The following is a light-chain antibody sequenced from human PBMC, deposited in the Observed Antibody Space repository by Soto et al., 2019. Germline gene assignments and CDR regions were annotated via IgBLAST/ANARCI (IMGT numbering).Light chain of an antibody. CDR1: SSDVGGYNY. CDR3: SSYTTSNTRQIV. Sequence: QSALTQPASVSGSPGQSITISCTGTSSDVGGYNYVSWYQHHPGEAPKLMIYDVSNRPSGVSNRFSGSKSGKTASLTISGLQPEDEADCYCSSYTTSNTRQIVFGTGTKVTVL. V-gene: IGLV2-14*03. CDR2: DVS. J-gene: IGLJ1*01.